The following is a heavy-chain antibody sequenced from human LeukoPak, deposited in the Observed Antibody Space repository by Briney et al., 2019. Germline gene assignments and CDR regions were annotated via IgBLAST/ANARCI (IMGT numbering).Heavy chain of an antibody. J-gene: IGHJ3*02. CDR1: GFTVSSNY. Sequence: GGSLRLSCAASGFTVSSNYMSWVRQAPGKGLEWVSVIYSGGSTYYADSVKGRFTISRDNSKNTLYLQMNSLRAEDTAVYYCASQLGIWAFDIWGQGTMVTVSS. CDR3: ASQLGIWAFDI. CDR2: IYSGGST. D-gene: IGHD7-27*01. V-gene: IGHV3-53*01.